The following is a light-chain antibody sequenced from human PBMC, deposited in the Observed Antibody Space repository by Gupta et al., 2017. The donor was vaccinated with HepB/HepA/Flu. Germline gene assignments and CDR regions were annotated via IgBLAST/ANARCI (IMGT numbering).Light chain of an antibody. V-gene: IGLV1-51*02. CDR1: SSNIGNNY. J-gene: IGLJ2*01. CDR3: GTWDSSLTRLV. Sequence: QSVLTQPPSVSAAPGQKVTISCSGSSSNIGNNYVSWYQQLPGTAPKLLIYENNKRPSGIPDRFSGSKSGTSATLGITGLQTGDEADYYCGTWDSSLTRLVFGGGTKLTVL. CDR2: ENN.